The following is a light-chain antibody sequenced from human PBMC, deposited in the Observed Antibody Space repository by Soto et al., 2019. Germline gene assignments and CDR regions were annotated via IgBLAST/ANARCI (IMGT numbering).Light chain of an antibody. Sequence: DIQMTQSPSSLSASVGDRVTITCRASQGIRSDLHWYQQKPGKAPKRLIYGASILQSGVPPRFSGSGSGAEFTLTIIGRQPEDFATNYSLHHHTSPCTCGQGTKVEI. V-gene: IGKV1-17*01. J-gene: IGKJ1*01. CDR2: GAS. CDR3: LHHHTSPCT. CDR1: QGIRSD.